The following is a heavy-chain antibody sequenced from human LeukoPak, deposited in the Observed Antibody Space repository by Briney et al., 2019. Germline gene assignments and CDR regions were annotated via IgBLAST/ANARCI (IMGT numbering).Heavy chain of an antibody. Sequence: SETLSLTCTVSGVSISSYYWSWIRQPPGKGLEWIGYIYYSGGTNYNPSLESRVTISVDTSKNQFSLKLTSVTAADTAVYYCARGGGSGYSYGWGQGTLVTVSS. D-gene: IGHD5-18*01. J-gene: IGHJ4*02. CDR2: IYYSGGT. V-gene: IGHV4-59*01. CDR1: GVSISSYY. CDR3: ARGGGSGYSYG.